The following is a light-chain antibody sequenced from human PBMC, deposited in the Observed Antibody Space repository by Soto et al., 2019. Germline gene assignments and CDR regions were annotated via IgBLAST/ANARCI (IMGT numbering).Light chain of an antibody. CDR1: QSVSYY. J-gene: IGKJ1*01. V-gene: IGKV3-20*01. CDR2: GAS. Sequence: EIVLTQSPGTLSLSPGARATLSCRASQSVSYYLAWYQQKPGQAPRLLIYGASSRATGIPDRFSGSGSGTDFTLTISRLEPEDSAVYFCQHYSSQTFGQGTKVDIK. CDR3: QHYSSQT.